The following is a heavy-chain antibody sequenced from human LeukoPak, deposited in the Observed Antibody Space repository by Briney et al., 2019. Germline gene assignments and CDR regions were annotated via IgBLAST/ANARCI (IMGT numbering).Heavy chain of an antibody. CDR1: GFTFDDYA. J-gene: IGHJ6*02. CDR2: ISWDSLNI. CDR3: ARGNRDSSGFYFYYGMDV. Sequence: GGSLRLSCAASGFTFDDYAMFWVRQAPGKGLEWVSGISWDSLNIGYAASVKGRFTISRDNAKNSVYLQMNSLRADDTALYYYARGNRDSSGFYFYYGMDVWGQGTTVTVSS. D-gene: IGHD6-19*01. V-gene: IGHV3-9*01.